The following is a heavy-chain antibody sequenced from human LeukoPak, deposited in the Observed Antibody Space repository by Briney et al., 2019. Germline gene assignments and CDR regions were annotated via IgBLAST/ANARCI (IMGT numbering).Heavy chain of an antibody. CDR1: GGSMSSSNYY. CDR3: ARNVSMVRGVTRLNWFDP. Sequence: SGTLSLTCTVAGGSMSSSNYYWGWIRQPPGKGLEWIGSIYYSGSTHYNPSLKSRVTISVDTSKKQFFLKLSSVTAADTAVYYCARNVSMVRGVTRLNWFDPWGQGTLVTVSS. V-gene: IGHV4-39*01. J-gene: IGHJ5*02. D-gene: IGHD3-10*01. CDR2: IYYSGST.